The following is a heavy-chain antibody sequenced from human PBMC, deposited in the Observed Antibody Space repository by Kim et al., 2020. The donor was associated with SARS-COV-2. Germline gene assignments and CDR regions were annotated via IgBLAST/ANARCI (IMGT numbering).Heavy chain of an antibody. J-gene: IGHJ4*02. Sequence: GGSLRLSCAASGFTFRSYWMPWVRQSPGKGLVWVSRINLDGSITNYADSVKGRFTISRDNAKNTLYLQMNSLRAEDTAVYYCARGRIWYYDLLTGSRGRTAYWGQGTLVTVSS. D-gene: IGHD3-9*01. CDR2: INLDGSIT. CDR1: GFTFRSYW. CDR3: ARGRIWYYDLLTGSRGRTAY. V-gene: IGHV3-74*01.